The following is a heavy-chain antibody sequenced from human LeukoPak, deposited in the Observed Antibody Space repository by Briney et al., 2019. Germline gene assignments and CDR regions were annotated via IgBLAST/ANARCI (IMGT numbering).Heavy chain of an antibody. D-gene: IGHD1-26*01. CDR2: ISGSGGST. CDR1: GFTFSSYA. V-gene: IGHV3-23*01. Sequence: PGGSLRLSCAASGFTFSSYAMSWVRQAPGKGLEWVSAISGSGGSTYYADSVKGRFTISRDNSKNTLYLQMNSLRAEDTAVYYCAKDSREWELLHTFDYWGQGTLVTVSS. CDR3: AKDSREWELLHTFDY. J-gene: IGHJ4*02.